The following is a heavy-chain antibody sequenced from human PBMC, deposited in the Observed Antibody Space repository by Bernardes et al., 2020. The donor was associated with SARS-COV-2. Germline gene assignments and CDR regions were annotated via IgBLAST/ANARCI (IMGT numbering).Heavy chain of an antibody. Sequence: GSLRLSCAASGFTFSGSSMHWVRQASGKGLEWVGRIENKANSYATVYAASVKGRFTISRDDSKNTAYLQMNSLKSEDTAVYYCTRPNPAVAAYWDAFDIWGQGTLVTVSS. D-gene: IGHD6-19*01. J-gene: IGHJ3*02. CDR2: IENKANSYAT. CDR1: GFTFSGSS. V-gene: IGHV3-73*01. CDR3: TRPNPAVAAYWDAFDI.